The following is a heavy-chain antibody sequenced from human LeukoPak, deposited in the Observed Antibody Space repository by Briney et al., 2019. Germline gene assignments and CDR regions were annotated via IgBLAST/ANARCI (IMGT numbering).Heavy chain of an antibody. D-gene: IGHD4-17*01. V-gene: IGHV1-69*06. CDR1: GGTFSSYA. J-gene: IGHJ6*03. CDR3: ARPTTVTTTYHYYYMDV. Sequence: ASVKVSCKASGGTFSSYAISWVRQAPGQGLEWMGGIIPIFGTANYAQKFQGRVTITADKSTSTAYMELSSLRSEDTAVYYCARPTTVTTTYHYYYMDVWGKGTTVTVSS. CDR2: IIPIFGTA.